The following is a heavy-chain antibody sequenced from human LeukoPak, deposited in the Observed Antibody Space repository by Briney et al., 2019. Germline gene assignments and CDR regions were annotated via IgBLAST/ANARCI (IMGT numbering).Heavy chain of an antibody. CDR3: ARVRSPFRPDITINY. V-gene: IGHV3-48*01. CDR1: GFTFSSYS. Sequence: GGSLRLSCAASGFTFSSYSMNWVRQAPGKGLEWVSYISSSSSIIYYADSVKGRFTISRDNSKNTLYLQMNSLRAEDTAVYYCARVRSPFRPDITINYWGQGTLVTVSS. CDR2: ISSSSSII. J-gene: IGHJ4*02. D-gene: IGHD3-10*01.